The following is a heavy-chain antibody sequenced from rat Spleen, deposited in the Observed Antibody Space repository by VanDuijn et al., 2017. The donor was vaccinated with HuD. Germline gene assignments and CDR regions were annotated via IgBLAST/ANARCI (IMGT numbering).Heavy chain of an antibody. CDR3: ARHLREASGVMDV. CDR1: GFSLTSYH. J-gene: IGHJ4*01. D-gene: IGHD4-3*01. V-gene: IGHV2-43*01. CDR2: IWTGGST. Sequence: QVQLKESGPGLVQPSQTLSLTCTVSGFSLTSYHVSWVRQPPGKGLEWMGVIWTGGSTAYNSLPKSRLSSTRDISKSQVLLKMNSLQPEDTGTYYCARHLREASGVMDVWGQGASVTVSS.